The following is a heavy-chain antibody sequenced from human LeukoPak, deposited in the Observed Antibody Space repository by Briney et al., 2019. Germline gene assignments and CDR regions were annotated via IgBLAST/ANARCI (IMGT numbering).Heavy chain of an antibody. V-gene: IGHV3-23*01. CDR2: ISGSGGST. CDR3: AKGGSGSYLYYFDY. D-gene: IGHD3-10*01. Sequence: GGSLRLSCAASGFTFNSYVISWVRQAPGKGLEWVSTISGSGGSTHYADSVRGRFTISRDNSKNTVYLQMSSLRAEDTDMYYCAKGGSGSYLYYFDYWGQGTLVTVSP. CDR1: GFTFNSYV. J-gene: IGHJ4*02.